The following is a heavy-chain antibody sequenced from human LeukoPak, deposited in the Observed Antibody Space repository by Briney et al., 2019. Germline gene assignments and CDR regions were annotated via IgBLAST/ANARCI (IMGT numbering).Heavy chain of an antibody. D-gene: IGHD2-21*02. J-gene: IGHJ4*02. Sequence: PGGSLRLSCAASGFTFSNYAMTWVRQAPGKGLEWVSVISGVGSNTDYADSVKGRFTISRDNSKNTLYLQMNSLRAEDTAVYYCARASYPYCGGDCYLSYWGQGTLVTVSS. CDR2: ISGVGSNT. CDR3: ARASYPYCGGDCYLSY. V-gene: IGHV3-23*01. CDR1: GFTFSNYA.